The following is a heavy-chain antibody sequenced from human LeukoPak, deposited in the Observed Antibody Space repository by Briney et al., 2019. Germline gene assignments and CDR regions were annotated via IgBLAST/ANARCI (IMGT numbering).Heavy chain of an antibody. Sequence: AQKLQGRVTMTTDTSTSIAYMELSSLRSEDTAVYYCARDQEPISSIAARRFDPWGQGTLVTVSS. V-gene: IGHV1-18*01. D-gene: IGHD6-6*01. J-gene: IGHJ5*02. CDR3: ARDQEPISSIAARRFDP.